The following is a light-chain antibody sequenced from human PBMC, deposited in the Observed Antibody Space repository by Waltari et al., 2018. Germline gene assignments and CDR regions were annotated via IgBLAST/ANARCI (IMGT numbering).Light chain of an antibody. CDR1: TAVLYSSDNKNY. J-gene: IGKJ1*01. Sequence: DIVMTQSPDSLAVSLGERATINCKSSTAVLYSSDNKNYLAWYQQQPGQPPKLLFYWASTRASGVPDRFSGSGSGTDFTLTISGLQAEDVAVYYCQQYYNTPRTFGQGTRVDIK. CDR2: WAS. CDR3: QQYYNTPRT. V-gene: IGKV4-1*01.